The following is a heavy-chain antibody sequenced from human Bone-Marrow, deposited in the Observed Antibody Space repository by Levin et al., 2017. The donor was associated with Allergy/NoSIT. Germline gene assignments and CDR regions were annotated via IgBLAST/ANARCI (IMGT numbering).Heavy chain of an antibody. Sequence: PGGSLRLSCAASGFTFSSFAMNWVRQAPGKGLEWVSAITSSGGNTYYADSVKGRFTISRDNSKNTLYLQMNSLRAEDTAVYYCAKRGNSGYDLGPYWFDPWGQGTLVSVSS. CDR1: GFTFSSFA. CDR3: AKRGNSGYDLGPYWFDP. D-gene: IGHD5-12*01. J-gene: IGHJ5*02. V-gene: IGHV3-23*01. CDR2: ITSSGGNT.